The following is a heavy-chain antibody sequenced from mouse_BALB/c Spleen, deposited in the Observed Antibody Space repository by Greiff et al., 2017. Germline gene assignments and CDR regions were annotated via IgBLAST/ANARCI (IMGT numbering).Heavy chain of an antibody. CDR1: GFNIKDYY. V-gene: IGHV14-4*02. CDR2: IDPENGDT. D-gene: IGHD2-4*01. Sequence: VQLKQSGAELVRSGASVKLSCTASGFNIKDYYMHWVKQRPEQGLEWIGWIDPENGDTEYAPKFQGKATMTADTSSNTAYLQLSSLTSEDTAVYYCNFDYSYAMDYWGQGTSVTVSS. J-gene: IGHJ4*01. CDR3: NFDYSYAMDY.